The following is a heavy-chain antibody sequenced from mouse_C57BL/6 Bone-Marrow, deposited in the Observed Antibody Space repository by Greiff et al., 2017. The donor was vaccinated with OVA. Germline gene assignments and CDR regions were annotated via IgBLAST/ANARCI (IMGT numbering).Heavy chain of an antibody. J-gene: IGHJ3*01. V-gene: IGHV1-54*01. CDR1: GYAFTNYL. Sequence: VQLQQSGAELVRPGTSVKVSCKASGYAFTNYLIEWVKQRPGQGLEWIGVINPGSGGTNYNEKFKGKATLTVDKSSSTAYMQLSSLTSEDSAVYVCAREGRYGNYGFAYWGQGTLVTVSA. D-gene: IGHD2-10*02. CDR2: INPGSGGT. CDR3: AREGRYGNYGFAY.